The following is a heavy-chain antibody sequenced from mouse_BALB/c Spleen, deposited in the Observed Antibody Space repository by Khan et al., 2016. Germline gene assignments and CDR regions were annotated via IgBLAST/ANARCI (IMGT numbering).Heavy chain of an antibody. CDR3: GRGGNYVNLYFDV. CDR2: VNPYNGDT. V-gene: IGHV1-37*01. J-gene: IGHJ1*01. Sequence: EVELQQPGPELVKPGASVKISCKASGYSFTGYFMNWVKQSHGKSLEWIGRVNPYNGDTFYNQKFKGKASMTVDKSSRTAHMELLSLTSEDSAVYYCGRGGNYVNLYFDVWGAGTTVTVSS. D-gene: IGHD2-1*01. CDR1: GYSFTGYF.